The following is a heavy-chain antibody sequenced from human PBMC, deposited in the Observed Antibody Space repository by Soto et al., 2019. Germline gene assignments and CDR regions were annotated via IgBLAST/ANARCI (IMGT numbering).Heavy chain of an antibody. D-gene: IGHD4-17*01. CDR2: IYGDDDK. V-gene: IGHV2-5*02. CDR1: GFSLPTTRVV. J-gene: IGHJ4*02. CDR3: VGRTTVTSDDY. Sequence: SGATLSNPTQTLTLTCSFSGFSLPTTRVVVGWVQQPQGKAPSRPAFIYGDDDKRYSPSLRSRLTITKDTSKKQVVITRSEFAPVDTATYYCVGRTTVTSDDYWGRGTLVTVSS.